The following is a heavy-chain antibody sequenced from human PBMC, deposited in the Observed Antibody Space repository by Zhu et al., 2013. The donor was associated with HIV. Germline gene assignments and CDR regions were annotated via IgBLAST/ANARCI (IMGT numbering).Heavy chain of an antibody. V-gene: IGHV1-69*12. CDR3: ARDMGSINYYYYGLDV. Sequence: QVQLVQSGAEVKKPGSSVKVSCKASGGTFSSYSINWVRQAPGQGLEWMGGIIPMFGTSAYAQKFQGRVTITADESTSTAYVELNSLRSEDTAMYYCARDMGSINYYYYGLDVWGQGTTVTVSS. D-gene: IGHD3-10*01. CDR1: GGTFSSYS. J-gene: IGHJ6*02. CDR2: IIPMFGTS.